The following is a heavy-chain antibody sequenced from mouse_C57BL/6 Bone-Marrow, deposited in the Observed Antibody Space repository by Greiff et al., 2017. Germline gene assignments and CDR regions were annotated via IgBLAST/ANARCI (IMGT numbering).Heavy chain of an antibody. CDR3: ARKGDYGSSYVGFAY. V-gene: IGHV1-55*01. D-gene: IGHD1-1*01. Sequence: QVKLQQPGAELVKPGASVKMSCKASGYTFTSYWITWVKQRPGQGLEWIGDIYPGSGSTNYNEKFKSKATLTVDTSSSTAYMQLSSLTSEDSAVYYCARKGDYGSSYVGFAYWGQGTLVTVSA. CDR1: GYTFTSYW. J-gene: IGHJ3*01. CDR2: IYPGSGST.